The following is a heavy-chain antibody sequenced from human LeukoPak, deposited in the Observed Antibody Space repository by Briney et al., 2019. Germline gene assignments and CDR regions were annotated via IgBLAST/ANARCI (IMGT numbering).Heavy chain of an antibody. CDR1: GFTFSSYG. CDR3: ARGMKDGYNWGLASYYYYMDV. J-gene: IGHJ6*03. CDR2: ISGSGGST. Sequence: GGSLRLSCAASGFTFSSYGMSWVRQAPGKGLEWVSAISGSGGSTYYADSVKGRFTISRDNSKNTLYLQMNSLRAEDTAVYYCARGMKDGYNWGLASYYYYMDVWGKGTTVTISS. D-gene: IGHD5-24*01. V-gene: IGHV3-23*01.